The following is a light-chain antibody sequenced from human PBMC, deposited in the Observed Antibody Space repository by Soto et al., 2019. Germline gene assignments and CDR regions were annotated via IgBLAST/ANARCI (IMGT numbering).Light chain of an antibody. Sequence: DIQLTQSPASLSASLGDRVTITCRASQSVNSFLNWYRQKPGKAPELLIYGASSLQSGVPSRFSGSGSGTDFTLTITSLQPEDFATFYCQQSFSEFTFGGGTKVEIK. V-gene: IGKV1-39*01. CDR3: QQSFSEFT. J-gene: IGKJ4*01. CDR1: QSVNSF. CDR2: GAS.